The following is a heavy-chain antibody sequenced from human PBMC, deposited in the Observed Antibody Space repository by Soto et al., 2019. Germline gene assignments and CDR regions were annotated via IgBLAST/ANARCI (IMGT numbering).Heavy chain of an antibody. J-gene: IGHJ5*02. CDR3: GRWGTTGGLDL. D-gene: IGHD3-16*01. Sequence: QLVESGGGVVQPGTSLRLSCAASGFRFKSFVMHWVRQVPGKGLQWVALTSYDGNTKYYGDSVQGRFIVSRDNSKNYPEPEKDHLRLENTAFYYCGRWGTTGGLDLWGQGTLVSVSS. CDR1: GFRFKSFV. V-gene: IGHV3-30*19. CDR2: TSYDGNTK.